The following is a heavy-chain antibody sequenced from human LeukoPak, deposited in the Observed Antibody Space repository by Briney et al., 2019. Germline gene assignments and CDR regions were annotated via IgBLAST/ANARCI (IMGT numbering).Heavy chain of an antibody. CDR1: GGSISSYY. CDR3: ARVSSSNWYNERGAFDV. Sequence: SETLSLTCTVSGGSISSYYWSWVRQPPGKGLEWIGFVYYTGSTNYSPSLKSRVTISVDTSKNQFSLKLRSVTAADTAVYYCARVSSSNWYNERGAFDVWGQGTMVTVSS. D-gene: IGHD6-13*01. V-gene: IGHV4-59*01. J-gene: IGHJ3*01. CDR2: VYYTGST.